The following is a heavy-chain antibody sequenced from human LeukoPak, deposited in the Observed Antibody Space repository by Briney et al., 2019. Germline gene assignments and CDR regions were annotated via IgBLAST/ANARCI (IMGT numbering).Heavy chain of an antibody. CDR2: LPPDELGI. CDR3: VGTIASRGSEY. J-gene: IGHJ4*02. Sequence: GGSLRLSCAASGFTFTNYWMHWVRQAPGMGLVWVSRLPPDELGIIYADSVKGRFTVSRDNAKNTVYLQMNNLRVDDTAVYYCVGTIASRGSEYWGQGALVTVSS. CDR1: GFTFTNYW. V-gene: IGHV3-74*01. D-gene: IGHD6-6*01.